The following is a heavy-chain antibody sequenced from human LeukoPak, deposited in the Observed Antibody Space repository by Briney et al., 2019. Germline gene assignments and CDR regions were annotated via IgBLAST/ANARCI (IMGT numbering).Heavy chain of an antibody. CDR2: ISWNSGSI. D-gene: IGHD6-13*01. J-gene: IGHJ4*02. V-gene: IGHV3-9*01. CDR1: GFTFDDYA. CDR3: AKGLSSSWYGGLDY. Sequence: GGSLRLSCAASGFTFDDYAMYWVRQAPGKGLEWVSGISWNSGSIGYADSVKGRFTMSRDNAKNSLHLQMNSLRAEDTALYYCAKGLSSSWYGGLDYWGQGTLVTVSS.